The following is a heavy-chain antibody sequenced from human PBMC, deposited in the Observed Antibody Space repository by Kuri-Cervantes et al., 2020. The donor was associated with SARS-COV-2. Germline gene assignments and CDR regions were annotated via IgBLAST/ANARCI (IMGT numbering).Heavy chain of an antibody. CDR3: ARDSMTTRDFDY. J-gene: IGHJ4*02. Sequence: GGSLRPSCVASGFTFSSYWMHWVRQAPGKGLVWVSRLTNDGSDAIFADSVKGRFTIPRDNAKNMLYLYMNSLRADDTAVYYCARDSMTTRDFDYWGQGTLVTVSS. CDR1: GFTFSSYW. CDR2: LTNDGSDA. D-gene: IGHD4-11*01. V-gene: IGHV3-74*01.